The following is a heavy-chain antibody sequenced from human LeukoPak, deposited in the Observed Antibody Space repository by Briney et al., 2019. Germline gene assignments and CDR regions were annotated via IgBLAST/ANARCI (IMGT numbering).Heavy chain of an antibody. CDR1: GGSITSNY. Sequence: SETLSLTCTVSGGSITSNYWSWIRQPPGKGLEWIGFVYYSGYTNYNPSLNSRVTILVAPSKNQVSLNLSSVTTADTAVYYCATSKYKYDSGIWGQGTLVTVSS. CDR2: VYYSGYT. J-gene: IGHJ4*02. CDR3: ATSKYKYDSGI. V-gene: IGHV4-59*01. D-gene: IGHD3-22*01.